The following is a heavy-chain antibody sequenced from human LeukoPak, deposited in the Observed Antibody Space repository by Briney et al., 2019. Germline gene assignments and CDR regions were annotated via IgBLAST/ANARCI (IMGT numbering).Heavy chain of an antibody. J-gene: IGHJ5*02. D-gene: IGHD3-22*01. V-gene: IGHV3-21*01. CDR3: AGRNEYYYDSSGYTLTNWFDP. CDR1: GFTFSSYS. CDR2: ISSSSSYI. Sequence: TGGSLRLSCAASGFTFSSYSMNWVRQAPGKGLEWVSSISSSSSYICYADSVKGRFTISRDNAKNSLYLQMNSLRAEDTAVYYCAGRNEYYYDSSGYTLTNWFDPWGQGTLVTVSS.